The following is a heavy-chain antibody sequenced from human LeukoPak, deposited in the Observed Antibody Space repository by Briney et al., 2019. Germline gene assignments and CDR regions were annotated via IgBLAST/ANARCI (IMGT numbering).Heavy chain of an antibody. J-gene: IGHJ4*02. V-gene: IGHV4-39*01. CDR1: GGSFGGYY. CDR2: IYYSGST. CDR3: ARRTDYYDSSGYYEEEYFDY. D-gene: IGHD3-22*01. Sequence: SETLSLTCAVYGGSFGGYYWGWIRQPPGKGLEWIGSIYYSGSTYYNPSLKSRVTISVDTSKNQFSLKLSSVTAADTAVYYCARRTDYYDSSGYYEEEYFDYWGQGTLVTVSS.